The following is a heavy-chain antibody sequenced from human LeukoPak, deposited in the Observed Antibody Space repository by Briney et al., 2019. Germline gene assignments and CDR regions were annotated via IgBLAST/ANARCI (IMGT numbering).Heavy chain of an antibody. D-gene: IGHD4-11*01. J-gene: IGHJ4*02. V-gene: IGHV3-7*01. CDR1: GFTFSNYW. Sequence: GGSLRLSCAASGFTFSNYWMSWVRQAPGKGLEWVASINQDGSEKYSVDSLKGRFTISRDNAKNSLYLHMNSLRAEDTAVYYCARGGGSNYYGLPFDCWGPGTLVTVSS. CDR2: INQDGSEK. CDR3: ARGGGSNYYGLPFDC.